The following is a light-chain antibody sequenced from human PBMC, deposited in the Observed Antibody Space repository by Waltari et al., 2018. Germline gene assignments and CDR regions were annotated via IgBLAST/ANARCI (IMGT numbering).Light chain of an antibody. CDR3: QVWDSSWV. CDR2: RDS. CDR1: NIGKKN. Sequence: SYELTQPPSVSVALGQTATIPCGGNNIGKKNVHWYQQKAGQAPGLVIYRDSNRPSGIPERFSGSNSRNAATRTISRVQADDAADYYCQVWDSSWVFGGGSKLTVL. J-gene: IGLJ3*02. V-gene: IGLV3-9*01.